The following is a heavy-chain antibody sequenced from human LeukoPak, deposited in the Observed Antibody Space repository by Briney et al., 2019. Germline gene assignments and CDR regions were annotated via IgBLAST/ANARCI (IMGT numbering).Heavy chain of an antibody. CDR1: GYSISSRNW. D-gene: IGHD4-23*01. CDR3: ARYGGDSDWYFDL. J-gene: IGHJ2*01. CDR2: IFYSGDT. Sequence: PSETLSLTCAVSGYSISSRNWWGWIRQPPGKGLEWIGHIFYSGDTYYSPSLKSRVTMSIDTSQNQFSLKLTSVTAVDTAVYFSARYGGDSDWYFDLWGRATLVTVPS. V-gene: IGHV4-28*01.